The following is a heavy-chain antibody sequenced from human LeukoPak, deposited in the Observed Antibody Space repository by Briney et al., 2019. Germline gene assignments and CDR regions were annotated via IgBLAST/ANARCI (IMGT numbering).Heavy chain of an antibody. D-gene: IGHD6-19*01. Sequence: SVKVSCKASGYTFTSYGISWVRQAPGQGLEWMGGIIPIFGTANYAQKFQGRVTITADESTSTAYMELSSLRSEDTAVYYCASTFRSGGWYKDSAFDYWGQGTLVTVSS. J-gene: IGHJ4*02. V-gene: IGHV1-69*13. CDR1: GYTFTSYG. CDR2: IIPIFGTA. CDR3: ASTFRSGGWYKDSAFDY.